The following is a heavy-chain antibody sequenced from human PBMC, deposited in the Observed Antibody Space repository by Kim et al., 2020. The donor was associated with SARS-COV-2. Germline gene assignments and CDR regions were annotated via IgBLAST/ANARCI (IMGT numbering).Heavy chain of an antibody. Sequence: SETLSLTCTVSGGSISSYYWSWIRQPAGKGLEWIGRIYTSGSTNYNPSLKSRVTMSVDTYKNQFSLKLSSVTAADTAVYYCARGGIGSGYSSGMDVWGQGTTVTVSS. CDR2: IYTSGST. CDR1: GGSISSYY. J-gene: IGHJ6*02. V-gene: IGHV4-4*07. CDR3: ARGGIGSGYSSGMDV. D-gene: IGHD5-18*01.